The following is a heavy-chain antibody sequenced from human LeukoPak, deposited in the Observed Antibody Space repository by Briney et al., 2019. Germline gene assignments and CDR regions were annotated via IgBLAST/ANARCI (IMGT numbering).Heavy chain of an antibody. Sequence: GGSLRLSCAASGFTFSYYYMSWIRQAPGKGLEWVSYISSSGSTIYYADSVKGRFTISRDNAKNSLYLQMNSLRAEDTAVYYCARDSTRYSSSSWDYYYMDVWGKGTTVTVSS. CDR3: ARDSTRYSSSSWDYYYMDV. J-gene: IGHJ6*03. D-gene: IGHD6-6*01. CDR2: ISSSGSTI. CDR1: GFTFSYYY. V-gene: IGHV3-11*01.